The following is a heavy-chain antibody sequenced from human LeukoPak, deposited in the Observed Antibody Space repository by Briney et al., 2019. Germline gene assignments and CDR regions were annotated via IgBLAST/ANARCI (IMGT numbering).Heavy chain of an antibody. CDR2: IYYSGST. V-gene: IGHV4-59*01. CDR3: ARADIVVVPAAKYYYGMDV. D-gene: IGHD2-2*01. J-gene: IGHJ6*02. Sequence: SETLSLTYTVSGGSISTYYWSWIRQPPGEGLEWIGYIYYSGSTNYNPSLKSRVTISVDTSKNQFSLKLSSVTAADTAVYYCARADIVVVPAAKYYYGMDVWGQGTTVTVSS. CDR1: GGSISTYY.